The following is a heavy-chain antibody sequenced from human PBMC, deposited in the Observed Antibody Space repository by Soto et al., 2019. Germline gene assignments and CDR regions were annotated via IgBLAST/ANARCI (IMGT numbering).Heavy chain of an antibody. D-gene: IGHD2-2*01. CDR3: ARLGGSTITPFDY. CDR1: GGSFSGYY. V-gene: IGHV4-34*01. CDR2: INHSGST. J-gene: IGHJ4*02. Sequence: SETLSLTCAVYGGSFSGYYWSWIRQPPGKGLEWIGEINHSGSTNYNPSLKSRVTISVDTSKNQFSLKLSSVTAADTAVYYCARLGGSTITPFDYWGQGTLVTVSS.